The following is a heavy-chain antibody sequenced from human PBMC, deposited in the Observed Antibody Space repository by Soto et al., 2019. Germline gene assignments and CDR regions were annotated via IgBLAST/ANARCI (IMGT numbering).Heavy chain of an antibody. CDR3: ARDARGDEAPMDY. J-gene: IGHJ4*02. CDR2: INPNSGGT. V-gene: IGHV1-2*04. CDR1: GYTFTGYY. D-gene: IGHD3-10*01. Sequence: QVQLVQSGAEVKKPGASVKVSCKASGYTFTGYYMHWVRQAPGQGLEWMGWINPNSGGTNYAQQFQGWVTMTRDTSISTAYMELSRLRSDDTSVYYCARDARGDEAPMDYWGQGTLVTVSS.